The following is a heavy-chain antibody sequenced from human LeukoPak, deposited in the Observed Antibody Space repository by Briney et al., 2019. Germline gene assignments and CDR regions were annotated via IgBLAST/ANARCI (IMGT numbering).Heavy chain of an antibody. CDR2: IALINGGV. J-gene: IGHJ4*01. V-gene: IGHV1-2*02. Sequence: ASVKVSCKTSGYTFTAYHVHWMRQAPGQALEYIGKIALINGGVDYAQRFRGRVTLTRDTSISTAYMELSRLNSDDTALYYCAISIQAAAVPAFDFWGLGTQVTISS. CDR3: AISIQAAAVPAFDF. D-gene: IGHD6-25*01. CDR1: GYTFTAYH.